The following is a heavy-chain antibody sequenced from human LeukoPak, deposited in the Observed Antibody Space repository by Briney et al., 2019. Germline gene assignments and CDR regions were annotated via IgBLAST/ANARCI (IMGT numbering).Heavy chain of an antibody. V-gene: IGHV3-66*01. Sequence: PGGSLRLSCAASGFTVSSNYMSWVRQAPGKGLEWVSVIFSGGTTLYADSVKGRFTISRDNSKNTLCLQMINLRDEDTAVYHCARGLRDGYSNYWYFDLWGRGTLITVSS. CDR2: IFSGGTT. CDR3: ARGLRDGYSNYWYFDL. J-gene: IGHJ2*01. CDR1: GFTVSSNY. D-gene: IGHD5-24*01.